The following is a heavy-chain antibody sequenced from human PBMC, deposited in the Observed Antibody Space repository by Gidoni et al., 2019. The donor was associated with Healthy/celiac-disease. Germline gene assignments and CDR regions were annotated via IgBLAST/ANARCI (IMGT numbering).Heavy chain of an antibody. V-gene: IGHV3-9*01. D-gene: IGHD6-6*01. CDR1: GFTFDDYA. J-gene: IGHJ5*02. CDR3: CVVGSSSSGWFDP. Sequence: EVQLVVYGGGLVQPGRSLRLSCAASGFTFDDYAMHWVRQAPGKGLAWVSGISWNSGSIGYADSVKGRFTISRDNAKNSLYLQMNSLRAEDTALYYCCVVGSSSSGWFDPWGQGTLVTVSS. CDR2: ISWNSGSI.